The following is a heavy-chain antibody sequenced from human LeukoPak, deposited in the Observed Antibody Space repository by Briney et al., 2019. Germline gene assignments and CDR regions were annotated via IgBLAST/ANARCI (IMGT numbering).Heavy chain of an antibody. D-gene: IGHD6-6*01. V-gene: IGHV4-31*03. CDR3: ARGDSSSSVAL. Sequence: SQTLSLTSTVSGGSISSGGYYWSWIRQHPGKGLEWIGYIYYSGSTYYNPSLKSRVTISVDTSKNQFSLKLSSVTAADTAVYYCARGDSSSSVALWGQGTLVTVSS. CDR2: IYYSGST. J-gene: IGHJ4*02. CDR1: GGSISSGGYY.